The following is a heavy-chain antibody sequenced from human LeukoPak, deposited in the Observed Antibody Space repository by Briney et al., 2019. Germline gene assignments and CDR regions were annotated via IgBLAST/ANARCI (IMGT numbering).Heavy chain of an antibody. CDR3: AKRLPYSSSWYYFDY. Sequence: GGSLRLSCAASGFTFSSYSMNWVRQAPGKGLEWVSYISSSSSTIYYADSVKGRFTISRDNAKNSLYLQMNSLRAEDTAVYYCAKRLPYSSSWYYFDYWGQGTLVTVSS. J-gene: IGHJ4*02. V-gene: IGHV3-48*04. CDR2: ISSSSSTI. D-gene: IGHD6-13*01. CDR1: GFTFSSYS.